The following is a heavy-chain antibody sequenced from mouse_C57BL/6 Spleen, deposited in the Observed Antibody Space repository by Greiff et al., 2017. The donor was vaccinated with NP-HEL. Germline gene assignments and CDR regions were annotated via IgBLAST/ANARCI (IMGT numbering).Heavy chain of an antibody. Sequence: EVHLVESGPGLVKPSQSLSLTCSVTGYSITSGYYWNWIRQFPGNKLEWMGYISYDGSNNYNPSLKNRISITRDTSKNQFFLKLNSVTTEDTATYYCARGGYYDYDLYAMDYWGQGTSVTVSS. J-gene: IGHJ4*01. CDR3: ARGGYYDYDLYAMDY. CDR2: ISYDGSN. CDR1: GYSITSGYY. D-gene: IGHD2-4*01. V-gene: IGHV3-6*01.